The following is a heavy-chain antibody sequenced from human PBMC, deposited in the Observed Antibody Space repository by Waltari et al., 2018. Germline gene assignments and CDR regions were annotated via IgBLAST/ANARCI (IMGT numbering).Heavy chain of an antibody. CDR1: GFTFRPYW. J-gene: IGHJ4*02. CDR2: INTDGSIT. CDR3: VLYSSSFLGDC. D-gene: IGHD6-13*01. V-gene: IGHV3-74*01. Sequence: EVQLVESGGGLVQPGGSLRLSCAASGFTFRPYWMHWVRQAPGKGLVSVSHINTDGSITNYADSVKGRFTISRDNAKNTLFLQMNSLRAEDTAVYYCVLYSSSFLGDCWGQGTLVTVSS.